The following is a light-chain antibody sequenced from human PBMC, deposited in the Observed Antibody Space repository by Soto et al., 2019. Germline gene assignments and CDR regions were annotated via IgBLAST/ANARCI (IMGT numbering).Light chain of an antibody. CDR2: DGS. V-gene: IGKV1-5*03. CDR1: QSINTW. J-gene: IGKJ1*01. CDR3: QQYQTYSRT. Sequence: IQMPQSPSTLSASIGDRIIITCRASQSINTWLAWYQQKPGEAPKLLIYDGSTLARGVPSRFRGSGSETEFTLTISRLQPDDFATFYCQQYQTYSRTFGQGTKVEV.